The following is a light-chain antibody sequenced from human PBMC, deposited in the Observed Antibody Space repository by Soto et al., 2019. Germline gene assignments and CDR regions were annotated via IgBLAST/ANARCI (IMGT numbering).Light chain of an antibody. V-gene: IGKV3-15*01. CDR1: QSVSSH. J-gene: IGKJ5*01. CDR2: DAS. Sequence: EIVMTQSPATLSVSPGEGATVSCRASQSVSSHLAWYQHKPGQAPRLLFYDASTRATGIPARFSGSGSGTEFTLTISSLQSEDFAVYYCQQYSTWPPITFGQGTRLEIK. CDR3: QQYSTWPPIT.